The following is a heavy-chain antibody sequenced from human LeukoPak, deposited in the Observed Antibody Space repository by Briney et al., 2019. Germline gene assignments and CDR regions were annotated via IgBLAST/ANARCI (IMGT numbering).Heavy chain of an antibody. J-gene: IGHJ4*02. CDR2: INHSGST. CDR1: GGSFGGYY. CDR3: ARGRRYYDSSGYYYYFDY. Sequence: PSETLSLTCAVYGGSFGGYYWSWIRQPPGNGLEWIGEINHSGSTNYNPSLKSRVTISVDTSKNQFSLKLSSVTAADTAVYYCARGRRYYDSSGYYYYFDYWGQGTLVTVSS. V-gene: IGHV4-34*01. D-gene: IGHD3-22*01.